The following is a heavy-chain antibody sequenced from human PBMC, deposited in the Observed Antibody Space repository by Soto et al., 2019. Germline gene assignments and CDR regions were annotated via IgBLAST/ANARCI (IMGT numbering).Heavy chain of an antibody. CDR3: ARHRYYDFWSGLDYYYGMDV. CDR2: IDPSDSYT. CDR1: GYSFTSYW. J-gene: IGHJ6*02. Sequence: PGESLKISCKGSGYSFTSYWISWVRQMPGKGLEWMGRIDPSDSYTNYSPSFQGHVTISADKSISTAYLQWSSLKASDTAMYYCARHRYYDFWSGLDYYYGMDVWGQGTTVTVSS. D-gene: IGHD3-3*01. V-gene: IGHV5-10-1*01.